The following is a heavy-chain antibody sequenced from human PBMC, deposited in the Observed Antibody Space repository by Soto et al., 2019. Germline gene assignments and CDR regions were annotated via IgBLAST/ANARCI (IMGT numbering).Heavy chain of an antibody. J-gene: IGHJ4*02. D-gene: IGHD7-27*01. CDR1: GYAFTGYY. Sequence: ASVKVSCKASGYAFTGYYIHWVRQAPGQGLEWMGSISPHSGGPNYAQRFQGRVTMTRDTSMTTVYMEMSGLTSDDTAVYYCAREEQTGANYYLDYWGQGTLVTVSS. V-gene: IGHV1-2*02. CDR3: AREEQTGANYYLDY. CDR2: ISPHSGGP.